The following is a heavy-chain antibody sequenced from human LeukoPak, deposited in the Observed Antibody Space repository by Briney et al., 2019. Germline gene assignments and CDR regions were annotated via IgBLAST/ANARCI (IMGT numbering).Heavy chain of an antibody. CDR3: ARVKSGYYYDSSGYYQIIDY. Sequence: SETLSLTCAVYGGSFSGYYWSWIRQPPGKGLEWIGEINHSGSTNYNPSLKSRVTISVDTSKNQFSLKLSSVTAADTAVYYCARVKSGYYYDSSGYYQIIDYWGQGTLVTVSS. J-gene: IGHJ4*02. CDR2: INHSGST. V-gene: IGHV4-34*01. D-gene: IGHD3-22*01. CDR1: GGSFSGYY.